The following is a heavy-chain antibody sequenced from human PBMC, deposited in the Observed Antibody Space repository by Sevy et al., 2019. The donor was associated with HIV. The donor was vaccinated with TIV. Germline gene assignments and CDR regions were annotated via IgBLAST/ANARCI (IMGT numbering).Heavy chain of an antibody. CDR1: GFTFSSYW. V-gene: IGHV3-7*03. Sequence: GGCLRLSCAASGFTFSSYWMSWVRQAPGKGLEWVANIKQDGSEKYYVDSVKGRFTISRDNAKNSLYLQMNSLRAEDTAVYYCARRRGVVVPAAMDWFDPWGQGTLVTVSS. CDR3: ARRRGVVVPAAMDWFDP. D-gene: IGHD2-2*01. J-gene: IGHJ5*02. CDR2: IKQDGSEK.